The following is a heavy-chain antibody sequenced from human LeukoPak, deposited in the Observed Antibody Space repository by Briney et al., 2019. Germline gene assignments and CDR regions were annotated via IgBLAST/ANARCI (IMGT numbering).Heavy chain of an antibody. CDR3: AKGTHSSGWPRNWFDP. J-gene: IGHJ5*02. CDR1: RFTFSSHG. V-gene: IGHV3-30*02. CDR2: IEYDGSNK. Sequence: GGSLRLSCAASRFTFSSHGMHWVRQAPGKGLEWVAFIEYDGSNKYYADSMKGRFTISRDNSKNTLYVQMNSLRAEDTAVYYCAKGTHSSGWPRNWFDPWGQGTLVTVSS. D-gene: IGHD6-19*01.